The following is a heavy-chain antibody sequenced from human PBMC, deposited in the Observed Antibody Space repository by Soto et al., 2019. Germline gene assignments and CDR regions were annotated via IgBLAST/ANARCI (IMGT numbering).Heavy chain of an antibody. D-gene: IGHD2-21*01. Sequence: ASVKLSCKASGYTLTGYYIHWVRQAPGQGLEWMGWINPNSGGTNYAQKLQGRVTMTRDTSISPAYMELSRLRSDDTAVYYCAREEGDGYNRYYCGMEVWGRVTRVNVS. CDR3: AREEGDGYNRYYCGMEV. J-gene: IGHJ6*01. CDR2: INPNSGGT. CDR1: GYTLTGYY. V-gene: IGHV1-2*02.